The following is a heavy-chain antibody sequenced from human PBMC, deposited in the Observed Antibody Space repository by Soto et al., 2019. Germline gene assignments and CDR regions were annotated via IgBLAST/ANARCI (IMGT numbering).Heavy chain of an antibody. J-gene: IGHJ6*02. CDR3: ARVPQWCMHCLDV. Sequence: EVQLVESGGGLVKPGGSLTLSCAASELTFSIYNMNWVRQAPGKGLEWVSSINGRSNYIYYADSVKGRFTISRDNAKNSRYLQMSSVRADDTAVYYCARVPQWCMHCLDVWGQGNTVSVSS. D-gene: IGHD2-8*01. V-gene: IGHV3-21*02. CDR1: ELTFSIYN. CDR2: INGRSNYI.